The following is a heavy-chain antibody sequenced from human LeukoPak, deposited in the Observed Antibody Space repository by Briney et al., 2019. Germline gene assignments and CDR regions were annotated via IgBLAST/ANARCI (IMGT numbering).Heavy chain of an antibody. V-gene: IGHV1-46*01. CDR2: INPSGGST. Sequence: GASVKVSCKASGYTFTSYYMHWVRQAPGQGLEWMGIINPSGGSTSYAQKLQGRVTMTRDTSTSTVYMELSRLKSDDTAVYYCSRGPGRGRIADRRVNIWVDPWGQGTLVTVSS. CDR3: SRGPGRGRIADRRVNIWVDP. D-gene: IGHD6-6*01. J-gene: IGHJ5*02. CDR1: GYTFTSYY.